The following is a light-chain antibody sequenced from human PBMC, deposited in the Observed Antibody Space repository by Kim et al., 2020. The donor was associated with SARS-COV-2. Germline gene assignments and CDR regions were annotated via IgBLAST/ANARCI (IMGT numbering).Light chain of an antibody. CDR2: HTS. V-gene: IGLV7-46*01. CDR1: TGAVTSGHY. J-gene: IGLJ3*02. CDR3: LLSYSGARV. Sequence: PGGTVTLTCGSSTGAVTSGHYPYWFQQNPGQAPRTLIYHTSNKQSWTPARFSGSLVGGKAALPLSGAQPEDEAEYYCLLSYSGARVFGGGTQLTVL.